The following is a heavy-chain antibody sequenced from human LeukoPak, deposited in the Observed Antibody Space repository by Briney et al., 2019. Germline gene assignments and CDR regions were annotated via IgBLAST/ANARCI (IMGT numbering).Heavy chain of an antibody. V-gene: IGHV4-30-4*01. CDR1: GGSISSGDYY. CDR2: IYYWGSP. J-gene: IGHJ3*02. Sequence: PSETRSLTCTVSGGSISSGDYYWSWIRQPPRKGLEWIGYIYYWGSPYYNPSLKSPVTISVDTSKNQFSLKLSSVTAADTAVYYCARVRDSSGPRAAFDIWGQGTMVTVSS. D-gene: IGHD3-22*01. CDR3: ARVRDSSGPRAAFDI.